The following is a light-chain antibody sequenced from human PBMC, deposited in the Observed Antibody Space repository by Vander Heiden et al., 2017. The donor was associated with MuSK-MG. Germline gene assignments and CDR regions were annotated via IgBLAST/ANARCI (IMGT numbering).Light chain of an antibody. CDR1: SSDVGAYNY. J-gene: IGLJ3*02. V-gene: IGLV2-8*01. CDR3: SSDASVNNVV. Sequence: QSALTQPPSASGSPGQSVTISCTGTSSDVGAYNYVSWYQQHPGKAPKLMIYEVTRRPSGVPDRFSASKFGNTASLTVSGLQADDEADYYCSSDASVNNVVFGGGTKLTVL. CDR2: EVT.